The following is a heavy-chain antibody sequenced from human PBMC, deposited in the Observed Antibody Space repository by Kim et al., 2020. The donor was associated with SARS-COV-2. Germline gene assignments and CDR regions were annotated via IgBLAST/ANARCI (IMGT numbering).Heavy chain of an antibody. J-gene: IGHJ4*02. CDR3: ARVYSSDWLYYFDY. V-gene: IGHV1-2*02. Sequence: AQKFQSRVTMTRDTSISTAYMELSRLRSYDTAVYYCARVYSSDWLYYFDYWGQGTLVTVSS. D-gene: IGHD6-19*01.